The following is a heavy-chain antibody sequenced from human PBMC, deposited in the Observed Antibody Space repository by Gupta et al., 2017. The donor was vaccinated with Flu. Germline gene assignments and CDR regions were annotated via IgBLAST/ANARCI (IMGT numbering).Heavy chain of an antibody. CDR1: LSTSGMC. Sequence: LSTSGMCLSWIRQPPGKALEWLALIDWDDDKYFNTSLRTRLTISRDTSNNQVVLIMTNMDPEDTATYYCARIRDSGYYDYWGQGTLVTVSS. CDR2: IDWDDDK. J-gene: IGHJ4*02. V-gene: IGHV2-70*01. D-gene: IGHD5-12*01. CDR3: ARIRDSGYYDY.